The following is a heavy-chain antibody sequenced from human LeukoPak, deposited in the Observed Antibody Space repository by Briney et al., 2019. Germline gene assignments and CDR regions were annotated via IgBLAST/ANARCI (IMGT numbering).Heavy chain of an antibody. Sequence: GGSLRLSCAGSGFTFSHYYIDWVRQAPGKGLEWVARIRNKANSYSIEYAVSVKGRFTISRDDSKNSVYLQMNSLKSEDTADYYCVRVMLGSSKFFDLWGRGTLVTVSS. CDR3: VRVMLGSSKFFDL. CDR2: IRNKANSYSI. J-gene: IGHJ2*01. D-gene: IGHD1-26*01. V-gene: IGHV3-72*01. CDR1: GFTFSHYY.